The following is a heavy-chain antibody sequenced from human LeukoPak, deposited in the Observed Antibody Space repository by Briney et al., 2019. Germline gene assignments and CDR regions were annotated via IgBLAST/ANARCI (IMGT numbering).Heavy chain of an antibody. D-gene: IGHD1-26*01. V-gene: IGHV4-38-2*02. CDR3: ARDSLGAGTVGATSGY. CDR1: DYSISSGYGYY. CDR2: IYHSGIT. Sequence: SETLSLTCTVSDYSISSGYGYYWGWIRQPPGKGLEWIGNIYHSGITYYNHFNSSLKSRVTISIDTSKNQFSLRLTSVTAADTAVYYCARDSLGAGTVGATSGYWGQGTLVTVSS. J-gene: IGHJ4*02.